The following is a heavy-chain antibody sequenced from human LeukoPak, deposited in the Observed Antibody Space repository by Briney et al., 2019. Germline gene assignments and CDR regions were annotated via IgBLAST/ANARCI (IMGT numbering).Heavy chain of an antibody. CDR3: ARDVEWLVHHYYYYYMDV. V-gene: IGHV3-23*01. Sequence: PGGSLRLSCTASGLTFGDYAMSWFRQAPGKGLEWVSAISGSGGNTYYADSVKGRFTISRDNSKNTLYLQMNSLRAEDTAVYYCARDVEWLVHHYYYYYMDVWGKGTTVTVSS. CDR1: GLTFGDYA. D-gene: IGHD6-19*01. J-gene: IGHJ6*03. CDR2: ISGSGGNT.